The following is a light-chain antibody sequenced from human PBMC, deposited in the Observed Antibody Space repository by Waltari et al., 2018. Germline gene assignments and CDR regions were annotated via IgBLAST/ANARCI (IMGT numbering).Light chain of an antibody. J-gene: IGLJ2*01. CDR1: KLGDKY. CDR2: QDS. V-gene: IGLV3-1*01. CDR3: QAWDSSTGV. Sequence: SYELTQPPSVSVSPGQTASITCSGDKLGDKYACWYQQKPGQSPVLVIYQDSKRPSGIPDLFSGSNSGNTATLTISGTQAMDEADYYCQAWDSSTGVFGGGTKLTVL.